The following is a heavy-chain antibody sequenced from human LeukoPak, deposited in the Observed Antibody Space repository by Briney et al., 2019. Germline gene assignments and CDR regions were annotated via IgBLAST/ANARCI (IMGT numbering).Heavy chain of an antibody. V-gene: IGHV3-23*01. Sequence: PGGSLRLSCAASRFTFSSYAMSWVRQAPGKGLEWVSTIRGSGGTTYYADSVKGRFTISRDNSKNTLYLQMNSLRAEDTAVYYCAKDVHYYGSGSYLGGFDYWGQGTLVTVSS. J-gene: IGHJ4*02. CDR2: IRGSGGTT. CDR1: RFTFSSYA. D-gene: IGHD3-10*01. CDR3: AKDVHYYGSGSYLGGFDY.